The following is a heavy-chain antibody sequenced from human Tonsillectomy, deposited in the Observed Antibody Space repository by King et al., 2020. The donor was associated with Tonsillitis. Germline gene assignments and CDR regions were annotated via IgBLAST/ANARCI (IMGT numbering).Heavy chain of an antibody. CDR3: AREPDDSTGWPQGAFDI. CDR2: IYHSGIT. V-gene: IGHV4-38-2*02. J-gene: IGHJ3*02. D-gene: IGHD6-19*01. Sequence: VQLQESGPGLVKPSETLSLTCAVSGYSISSGYLWGWIRQPPGKGLEWIGSIYHSGITYYNPSLKSRVTISVDTSKNQFSLKMRSVTAADTAVYYCAREPDDSTGWPQGAFDIWGQGTMVTVSS. CDR1: GYSISSGYL.